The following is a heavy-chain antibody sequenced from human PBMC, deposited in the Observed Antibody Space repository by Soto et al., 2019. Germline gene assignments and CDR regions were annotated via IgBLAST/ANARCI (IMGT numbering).Heavy chain of an antibody. Sequence: GESLKISCKASGYSFTSYWISWVRQMPGKGLEWMGRIDPSDSYTNYSPSFRGRVTISADKSIGTAYLQWSSLKASDTAMYFCARLQSTTATTQDYYYYGMDVWGQGTTVTVSS. CDR3: ARLQSTTATTQDYYYYGMDV. V-gene: IGHV5-10-1*01. J-gene: IGHJ6*02. D-gene: IGHD4-17*01. CDR2: IDPSDSYT. CDR1: GYSFTSYW.